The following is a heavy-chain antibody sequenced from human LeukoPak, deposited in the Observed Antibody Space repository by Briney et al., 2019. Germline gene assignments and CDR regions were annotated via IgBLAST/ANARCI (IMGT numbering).Heavy chain of an antibody. V-gene: IGHV3-7*01. Sequence: GGSLRLSCAASGFTFSSYWMSWVRQAPGKGLEWVANIKQDGSEKYYVDSVKGRFTISRDNAKNSLYLQMNSLRAEDTAVYYCASSRSSWYFRGWFDPWGQGTLVTVSS. CDR1: GFTFSSYW. J-gene: IGHJ5*02. D-gene: IGHD6-13*01. CDR2: IKQDGSEK. CDR3: ASSRSSWYFRGWFDP.